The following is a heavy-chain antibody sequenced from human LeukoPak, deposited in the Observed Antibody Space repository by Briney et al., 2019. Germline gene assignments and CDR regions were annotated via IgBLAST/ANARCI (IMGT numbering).Heavy chain of an antibody. Sequence: PGGSLRLSCAASGFTVSSNYMSWVRQAPGKGLEWVSVIYSGGSTYYADSVKGRFTISRDNSKNTLYLQMNSLRAEDTAVYYCAKERLRAARPYYYYGMDVWGQGTTVTVSS. CDR1: GFTVSSNY. D-gene: IGHD6-6*01. J-gene: IGHJ6*02. V-gene: IGHV3-66*01. CDR3: AKERLRAARPYYYYGMDV. CDR2: IYSGGST.